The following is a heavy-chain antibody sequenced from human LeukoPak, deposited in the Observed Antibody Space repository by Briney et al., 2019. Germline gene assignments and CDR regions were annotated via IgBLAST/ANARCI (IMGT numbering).Heavy chain of an antibody. CDR3: AKGYDFWSGGIDY. D-gene: IGHD3-3*01. Sequence: SCKVSGYTLTELSMHWVRQAPGKGLEWVAVISYDGSNKYYADSVKGRFTISRDNSKNTLYLQMNSLRAEDTAVYYCAKGYDFWSGGIDYWGQGTLVTVSS. V-gene: IGHV3-30-3*02. J-gene: IGHJ4*02. CDR2: ISYDGSNK. CDR1: GYTLTELS.